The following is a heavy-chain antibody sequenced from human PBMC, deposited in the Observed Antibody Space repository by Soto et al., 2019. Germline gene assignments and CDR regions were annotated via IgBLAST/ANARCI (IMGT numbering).Heavy chain of an antibody. V-gene: IGHV4-30-4*01. D-gene: IGHD1-26*01. Sequence: SETLSLTCTFSCGCIISVEYYWCWSRQPPGKSLEWIGYIYYSGSTYYNPSLKSRVTISVDTSKNQFSLKLSSVTAADTAVYYCARDTRGADIWGQGTMVTVSS. CDR3: ARDTRGADI. J-gene: IGHJ3*02. CDR2: IYYSGST. CDR1: CGCIISVEYY.